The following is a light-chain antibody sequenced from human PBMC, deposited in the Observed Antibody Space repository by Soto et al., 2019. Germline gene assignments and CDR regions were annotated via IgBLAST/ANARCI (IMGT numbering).Light chain of an antibody. CDR1: SSDVGGYNY. J-gene: IGLJ1*01. CDR2: DVS. V-gene: IGLV2-11*01. CDR3: CSYAGSYTFYV. Sequence: QSALTQPRSVSGSPAQSVTISCTGTSSDVGGYNYVSWYQQYPGTAPKLMIYDVSMRPSGVPDRFSGSKSGNTASLTISGLQAEDEADYYCCSYAGSYTFYVFGTGTKVTVL.